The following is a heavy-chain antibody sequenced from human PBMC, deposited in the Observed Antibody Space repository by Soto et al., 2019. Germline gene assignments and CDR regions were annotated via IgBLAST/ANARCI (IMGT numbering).Heavy chain of an antibody. J-gene: IGHJ4*02. D-gene: IGHD2-15*01. CDR1: GYTFTGYY. V-gene: IGHV1-2*04. CDR3: AREGYCSGGSCYSDLLFDY. Sequence: GASVKVSCKASGYTFTGYYMHCVRQAPGQGLEWMGWINPNSGGTNYAQKFQGLVTMTRDTSISTAYMELSRLRSDDTAVYYCAREGYCSGGSCYSDLLFDYWGQGTLVTVSS. CDR2: INPNSGGT.